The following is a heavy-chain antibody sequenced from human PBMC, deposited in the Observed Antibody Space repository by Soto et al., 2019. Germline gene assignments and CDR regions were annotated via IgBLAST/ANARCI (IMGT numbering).Heavy chain of an antibody. CDR1: GYTFTSYD. CDR3: AKKGGCTNGVCYYYYYYGMDV. J-gene: IGHJ6*02. D-gene: IGHD2-8*01. V-gene: IGHV1-8*01. CDR2: MNPNSGNT. Sequence: ASVKVSCKASGYTFTSYDINWVRQATGQGLEWMGWMNPNSGNTGYAQKFQGRVTMTRNTSISTAYMELSSLRSEDTAVYYCAKKGGCTNGVCYYYYYYGMDVWSQGPTVTVSS.